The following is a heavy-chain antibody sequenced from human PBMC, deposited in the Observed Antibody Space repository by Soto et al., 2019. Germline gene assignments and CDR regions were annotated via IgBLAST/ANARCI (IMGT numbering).Heavy chain of an antibody. CDR3: ARDILMSSSVL. Sequence: SETLSLTCTVSGGSISSYYWSWIRQPPGKGLEWIGYIYYSGSTNYNPSLKSRVTISVDTSKNQFSLKLSSVTAADTAVYYCARDILMSSSVLWGQGTLVTVSS. V-gene: IGHV4-59*01. CDR1: GGSISSYY. CDR2: IYYSGST. J-gene: IGHJ4*02. D-gene: IGHD6-13*01.